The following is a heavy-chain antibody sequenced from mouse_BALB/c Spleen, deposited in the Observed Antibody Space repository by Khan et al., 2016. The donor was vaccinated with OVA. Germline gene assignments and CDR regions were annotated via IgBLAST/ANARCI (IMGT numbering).Heavy chain of an antibody. V-gene: IGHV14-3*02. CDR2: IDPANGNT. CDR1: GFNIKDTY. J-gene: IGHJ4*01. D-gene: IGHD1-2*01. Sequence: VQLQQPGAEFVKPGASVRLSCTASGFNIKDTYIHWVKQRPEQGLEWFGRIDPANGNTKYDPKFQGKATITADTSSNTAYLQLSTLTSEDTAVYYCAHSLLPSAMDYWGQGTSVTVSS. CDR3: AHSLLPSAMDY.